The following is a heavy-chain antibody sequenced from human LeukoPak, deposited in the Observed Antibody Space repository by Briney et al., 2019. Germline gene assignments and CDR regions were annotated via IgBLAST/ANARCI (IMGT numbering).Heavy chain of an antibody. V-gene: IGHV4-34*01. CDR1: GGSFSGYY. D-gene: IGHD4-17*01. J-gene: IGHJ4*02. Sequence: KPSGTLSLTCAVYGGSFSGYYWSWIRQPPGKGLEWIGEINHSGSNNYNPSLKSRVTISVDTSKNQFSLKLSSVYAADTAVYYCARGYGDYAYWGQGTLVTVSS. CDR3: ARGYGDYAY. CDR2: INHSGSN.